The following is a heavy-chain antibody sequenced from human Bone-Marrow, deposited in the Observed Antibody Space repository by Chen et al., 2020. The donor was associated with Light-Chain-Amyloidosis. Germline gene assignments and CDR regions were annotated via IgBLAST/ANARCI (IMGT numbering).Heavy chain of an antibody. D-gene: IGHD6-13*01. CDR2: MNPNSGNT. V-gene: IGHV1-8*01. Sequence: QVQLVQSGAEVEKPVASVKVSFKDYGYTFTSYDINWVRQATGQGLEWMGWMNPNSGNTGYAQKFQGRVTMTRNTSISTAYMELSSLRSEDTAVYYCARGRPIAAAEDGIDPWGQGTLVTVSS. CDR1: GYTFTSYD. J-gene: IGHJ5*02. CDR3: ARGRPIAAAEDGIDP.